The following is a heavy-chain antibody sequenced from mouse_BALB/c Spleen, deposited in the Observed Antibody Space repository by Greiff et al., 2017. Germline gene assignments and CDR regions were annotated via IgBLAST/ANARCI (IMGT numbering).Heavy chain of an antibody. V-gene: IGHV5-6-4*01. CDR1: GFTFSSYT. D-gene: IGHD2-14*01. Sequence: EVQGVESGGGLVKPGGSLKLSCAASGFTFSSYTMSWVRQTPEKRLEWVATISSGGSYTYYPDSVKGRFTISRDNAKNTLYLQMSSLKSEDTAMYYCTRSYEAMDYWGQGTSVTVSS. CDR3: TRSYEAMDY. CDR2: ISSGGSYT. J-gene: IGHJ4*01.